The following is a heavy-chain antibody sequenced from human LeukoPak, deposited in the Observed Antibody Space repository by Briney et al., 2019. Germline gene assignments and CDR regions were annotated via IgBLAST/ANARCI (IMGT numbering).Heavy chain of an antibody. J-gene: IGHJ4*02. CDR3: ARGAFNYDFWSGYPEGYYFDY. Sequence: GESLKISCKGSGYSFTSYWIGWVRQMPGKGQEWMGIIYPGDSDTRYSPSFQGQVTISADKSISTAYLQWSSLKASDTAMYYCARGAFNYDFWSGYPEGYYFDYWGQGTLVTVSS. CDR2: IYPGDSDT. V-gene: IGHV5-51*01. D-gene: IGHD3-3*01. CDR1: GYSFTSYW.